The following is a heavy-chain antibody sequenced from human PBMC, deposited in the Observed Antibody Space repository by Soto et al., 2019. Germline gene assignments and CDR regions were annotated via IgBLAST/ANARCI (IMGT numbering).Heavy chain of an antibody. J-gene: IGHJ4*02. Sequence: QVQLVQSGAEVQKPGASVKVSCKASGYSFTIYDINWVRPATGQGLERMGWMNPTSGNTGYAHKFQGRVPMTRTTSISKADMELSSLRSEDTSVYYCASEQRYGYADYWGQGTLVTVSS. V-gene: IGHV1-8*01. CDR1: GYSFTIYD. D-gene: IGHD5-18*01. CDR2: MNPTSGNT. CDR3: ASEQRYGYADY.